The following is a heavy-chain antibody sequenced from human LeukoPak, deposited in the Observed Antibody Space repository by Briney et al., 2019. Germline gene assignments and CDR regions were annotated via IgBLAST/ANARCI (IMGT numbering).Heavy chain of an antibody. D-gene: IGHD2-21*01. CDR3: ARGGGGSDY. V-gene: IGHV3-7*05. J-gene: IGHJ4*02. CDR2: INQDGSEK. Sequence: GRSLRLSCAASGFTFSTYWMNWVCHTPGKGLGWGADINQDGSEKYYVDSVKGRFIISRDNAKNSLYLQMNSLRAEDTAVYYCARGGGGSDYWGQGTLVTVSS. CDR1: GFTFSTYW.